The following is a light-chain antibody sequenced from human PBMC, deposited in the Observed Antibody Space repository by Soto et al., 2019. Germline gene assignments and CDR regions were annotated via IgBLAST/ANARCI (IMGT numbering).Light chain of an antibody. J-gene: IGKJ1*01. CDR2: GAS. CDR3: QQYGSSPQT. V-gene: IGKV3-15*01. Sequence: EIVMTQSPDTLFVSLGEGATLSCRASQSVSSHLAWYQHIPVQAPRLLIYGASTRASGIPARFSGSGSETDFTLTISSLQSEDFAVFYCQQYGSSPQTFGQGTKVDIK. CDR1: QSVSSH.